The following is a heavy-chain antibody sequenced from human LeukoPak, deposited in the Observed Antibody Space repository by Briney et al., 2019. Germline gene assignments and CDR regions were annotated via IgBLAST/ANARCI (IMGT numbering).Heavy chain of an antibody. CDR3: ASGVGSANYDSSGYRRAPFDY. J-gene: IGHJ4*02. V-gene: IGHV4-34*01. Sequence: PSETLSLTCAVYGGSFSGYYWSWIRQPPGKGLEWIGEINHSGSTNYNPSLKSRVTISVDTSKNQFSLKLSSVTAADTAVYYCASGVGSANYDSSGYRRAPFDYWGQGTLVTVSS. CDR2: INHSGST. CDR1: GGSFSGYY. D-gene: IGHD3-22*01.